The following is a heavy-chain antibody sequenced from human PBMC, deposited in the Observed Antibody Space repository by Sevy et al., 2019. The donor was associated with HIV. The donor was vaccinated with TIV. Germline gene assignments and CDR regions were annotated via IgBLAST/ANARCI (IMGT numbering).Heavy chain of an antibody. CDR2: INHSGST. CDR3: ASQDYYGSGSYRARGYYFDY. J-gene: IGHJ4*02. Sequence: SETLSLTCAVYGGSFSGYYWSWIRQPPGKGLEWIGEINHSGSTNYNPSLKSRDTISVDTSKNQFSLKLSSVTAADTAVYYCASQDYYGSGSYRARGYYFDYWGQGTLVTVSS. CDR1: GGSFSGYY. D-gene: IGHD3-10*01. V-gene: IGHV4-34*01.